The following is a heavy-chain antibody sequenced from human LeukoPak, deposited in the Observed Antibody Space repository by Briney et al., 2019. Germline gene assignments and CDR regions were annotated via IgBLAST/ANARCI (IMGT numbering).Heavy chain of an antibody. V-gene: IGHV4-59*01. Sequence: SETLSLTCAVSGGSISSYYWSWIRQPPGKGLEWIGYIYYSGSTNHNPSLKSRGTISVDTSKNQFHLKLSSVTAADTAVYYCARGQWELIPHFDYWGQGTLVTVSS. CDR3: ARGQWELIPHFDY. J-gene: IGHJ4*02. CDR1: GGSISSYY. D-gene: IGHD1-26*01. CDR2: IYYSGST.